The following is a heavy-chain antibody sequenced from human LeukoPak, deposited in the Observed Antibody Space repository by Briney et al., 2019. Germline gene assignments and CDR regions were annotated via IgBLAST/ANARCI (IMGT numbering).Heavy chain of an antibody. V-gene: IGHV3-15*01. CDR1: GFTFSSAW. CDR2: IKSKTNGGTT. CDR3: TTVGCSSTSCYGDY. Sequence: WGSLRLSCAAYGFTFSSAWRRWVGQAPGKGLEWGGRIKSKTNGGTTDYAAPVKGRCTISRDDSKNTLHLQMNSLKTEDTAVYYCTTVGCSSTSCYGDYWGQGTLVTVSS. D-gene: IGHD2-2*01. J-gene: IGHJ4*02.